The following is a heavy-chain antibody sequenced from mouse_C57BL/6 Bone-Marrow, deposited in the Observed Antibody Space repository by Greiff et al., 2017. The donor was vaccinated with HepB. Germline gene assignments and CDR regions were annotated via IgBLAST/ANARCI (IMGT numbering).Heavy chain of an antibody. CDR3: ARTTKVTTHWYFDV. J-gene: IGHJ1*03. CDR1: GFTFTSYT. D-gene: IGHD2-1*01. Sequence: EVMLVESGGGLVKPGGSLKLSCAASGFTFTSYTMSWVRQTPEKRLEWVANISGGGGNTYYPDSVKGRVTISRDNAKNTLYLQMSSLRSEDTALYYCARTTKVTTHWYFDVWGTGTTVTVSS. CDR2: ISGGGGNT. V-gene: IGHV5-9*01.